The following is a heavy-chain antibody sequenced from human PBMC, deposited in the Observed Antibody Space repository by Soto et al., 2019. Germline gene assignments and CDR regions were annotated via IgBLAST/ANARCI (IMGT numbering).Heavy chain of an antibody. V-gene: IGHV1-46*01. CDR2: INPSGGST. J-gene: IGHJ4*02. D-gene: IGHD2-2*01. Sequence: GASVKVSRKASGYTFTSYYIHWVRQAPGQGLEWMGIINPSGGSTTYAQKFQGRVTMTRDTSTSTVYMELSSLRSEDTAVYYCARRGACISTSCSLDYWGQGTLVTVSS. CDR1: GYTFTSYY. CDR3: ARRGACISTSCSLDY.